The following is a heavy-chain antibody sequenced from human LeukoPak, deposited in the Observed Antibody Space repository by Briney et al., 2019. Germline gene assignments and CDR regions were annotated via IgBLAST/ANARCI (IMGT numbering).Heavy chain of an antibody. CDR1: GFTFSSYA. V-gene: IGHV3-21*01. Sequence: GGSLRLSCAASGFTFSSYAMSWVRQAPGKGLEWVSSISSSSSYIYYADSVKGRFTISRDNAKNSLYLQMNSLRAEDTAVYYCARPSNPYYYGSGSYSLGAFDIWGQGTMVTVSS. CDR2: ISSSSSYI. J-gene: IGHJ3*02. CDR3: ARPSNPYYYGSGSYSLGAFDI. D-gene: IGHD3-10*01.